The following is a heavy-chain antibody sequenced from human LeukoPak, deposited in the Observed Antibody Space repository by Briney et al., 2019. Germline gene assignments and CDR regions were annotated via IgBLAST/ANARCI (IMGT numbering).Heavy chain of an antibody. CDR1: GGTFSSYA. J-gene: IGHJ4*02. Sequence: GSSVKVSCKASGGTFSSYAISWVRQAPGQGLEWMGGIIPIFGTANYAQKFQGRVTITTDESTSTAYMELSSLRSEDTAVYHCARGGSYDFWSGWRALWGQGTLVTVSS. CDR2: IIPIFGTA. V-gene: IGHV1-69*05. CDR3: ARGGSYDFWSGWRAL. D-gene: IGHD3-3*01.